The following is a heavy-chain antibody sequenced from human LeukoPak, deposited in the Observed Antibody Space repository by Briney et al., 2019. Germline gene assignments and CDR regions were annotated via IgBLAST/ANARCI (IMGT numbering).Heavy chain of an antibody. Sequence: GGSLRLSCVGSGFTFSSYSMNLVRQAPGKGLEWVSYISGTSNTIYYADSVKGRFTVSRDNAKNSLYLQMNSLRAEDTAIYYCARDLGSYSSGWYMGFDYWSQGTLVTVSS. J-gene: IGHJ4*02. CDR1: GFTFSSYS. V-gene: IGHV3-48*01. D-gene: IGHD6-19*01. CDR3: ARDLGSYSSGWYMGFDY. CDR2: ISGTSNTI.